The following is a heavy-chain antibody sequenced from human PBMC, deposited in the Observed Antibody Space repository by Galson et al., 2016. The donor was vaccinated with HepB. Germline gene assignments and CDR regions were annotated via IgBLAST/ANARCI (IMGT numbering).Heavy chain of an antibody. Sequence: SGAEVKKPGESLKISCAASGFTFSSYALSWVRQAPGKGLEWVSVIDHSGGSTYYIGSVKGRFTISRDNSKNTLYLQMSSLRAEDTAVDYCAKAQSSAWYAFDYWGQGTLVTVSS. J-gene: IGHJ4*02. CDR3: AKAQSSAWYAFDY. V-gene: IGHV3-23*01. CDR1: GFTFSSYA. D-gene: IGHD6-19*01. CDR2: IDHSGGST.